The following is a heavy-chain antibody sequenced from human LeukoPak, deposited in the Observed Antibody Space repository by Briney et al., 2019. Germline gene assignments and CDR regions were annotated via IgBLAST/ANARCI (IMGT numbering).Heavy chain of an antibody. J-gene: IGHJ4*02. D-gene: IGHD2-8*01. V-gene: IGHV3-48*01. CDR1: GFTFSSYS. Sequence: PGGSLRLSCAASGFTFSSYSMNWVRQAPGKGLEWVSYISSSSSTIYYADSVKGRFTISRDNAKNSLYLQMNSLRAEDTAVYYCARLGEGPPRDRVLYNWGQGTLDTVSS. CDR2: ISSSSSTI. CDR3: ARLGEGPPRDRVLYN.